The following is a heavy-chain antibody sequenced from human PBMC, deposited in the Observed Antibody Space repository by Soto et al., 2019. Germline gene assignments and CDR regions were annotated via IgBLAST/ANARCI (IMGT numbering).Heavy chain of an antibody. D-gene: IGHD2-15*01. V-gene: IGHV4-30-4*01. CDR2: IYYDGSS. J-gene: IGHJ4*01. CDR1: GVSITSDLAF. Sequence: SETLSLTCTVSGVSITSDLAFWGWVRQPPGKGQEWIGYIYYDGSSYYNPSLKTPVEMSIASSQNHLSSRLDSVTDADTAVYFCVRGTYCKTTSICFRYFDFWGRGTLVTVCS. CDR3: VRGTYCKTTSICFRYFDF.